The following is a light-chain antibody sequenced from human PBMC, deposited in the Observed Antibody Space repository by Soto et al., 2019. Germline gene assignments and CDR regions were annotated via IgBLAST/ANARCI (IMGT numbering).Light chain of an antibody. Sequence: EIVLTQSPATLSLSPGERATLSCRASQSVGRNLAWYQHKPGQAPRLLIYDASTGATGVPARFSGVGSGTDFTLTIDAREPEDFTVYYCQQRSSWPLTFGGGTHVEMK. CDR1: QSVGRN. V-gene: IGKV3-11*01. CDR3: QQRSSWPLT. J-gene: IGKJ4*01. CDR2: DAS.